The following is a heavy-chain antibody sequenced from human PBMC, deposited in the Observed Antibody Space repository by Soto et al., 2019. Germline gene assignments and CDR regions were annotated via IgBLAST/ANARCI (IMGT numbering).Heavy chain of an antibody. CDR1: GDSVSSNSAA. J-gene: IGHJ6*02. D-gene: IGHD2-2*03. V-gene: IGHV6-1*01. CDR2: TYYRSKWYN. Sequence: SQTLSLTCAISGDSVSSNSAAWNRIRQSPSRGLEWLGRTYYRSKWYNDYAVSVKSRITINPDTSKNQFSLQLNSVTPEDTAVYYCARALDIVVVPAAMTHYYYYYGMDVWGQGTTVTVSS. CDR3: ARALDIVVVPAAMTHYYYYYGMDV.